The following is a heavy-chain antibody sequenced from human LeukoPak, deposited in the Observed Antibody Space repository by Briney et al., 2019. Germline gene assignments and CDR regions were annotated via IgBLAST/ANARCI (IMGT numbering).Heavy chain of an antibody. V-gene: IGHV1-18*01. CDR3: ARVELYYGSGSYVDFDY. Sequence: ASVTVSCKASGYTFTSYGISWVRQAPGQGLEWMGWISAYNGNTNYAQKLQGRVTMTTDTSTSTAYMELRSLRSDDTAVYYCARVELYYGSGSYVDFDYWGQGTLVTVSS. CDR1: GYTFTSYG. D-gene: IGHD3-10*01. J-gene: IGHJ4*02. CDR2: ISAYNGNT.